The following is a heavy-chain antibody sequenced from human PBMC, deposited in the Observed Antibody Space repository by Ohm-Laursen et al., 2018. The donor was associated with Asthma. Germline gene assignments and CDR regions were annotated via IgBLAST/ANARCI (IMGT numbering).Heavy chain of an antibody. CDR1: GYTFTSYD. CDR2: MNPNSGNT. CDR3: ARDSIAVAGNWFDP. Sequence: ASVKVSCNASGYTFTSYDINWVRQATGQGLEWMGWMNPNSGNTGYAQKFQGRVTMTRNTSISTAYMELSSLRSEDTAVYYCARDSIAVAGNWFDPWGQGTLVTVSS. V-gene: IGHV1-8*01. J-gene: IGHJ5*02. D-gene: IGHD6-19*01.